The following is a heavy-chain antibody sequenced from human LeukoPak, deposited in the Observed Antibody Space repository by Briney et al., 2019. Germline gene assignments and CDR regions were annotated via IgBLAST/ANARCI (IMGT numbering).Heavy chain of an antibody. CDR3: AKDLRQWLVPDY. V-gene: IGHV3-23*01. J-gene: IGHJ4*02. D-gene: IGHD6-19*01. CDR2: TSGSGGST. Sequence: GGSLRLSCAASGFTFSSYAMSWVRQAPGKGLEWVSATSGSGGSTYYADSVKGRFTISRDNSKNTLYLQMNSLRAEDTAVYYCAKDLRQWLVPDYCGQGTLVTVSS. CDR1: GFTFSSYA.